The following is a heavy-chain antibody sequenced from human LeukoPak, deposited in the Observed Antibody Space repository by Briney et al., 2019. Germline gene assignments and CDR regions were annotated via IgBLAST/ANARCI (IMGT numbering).Heavy chain of an antibody. CDR3: ARMSYYDGRGDNWFDP. CDR2: MNPNSGNT. V-gene: IGHV1-8*01. Sequence: ASVKVSCKASGYTFTSYDINWVRQAPGQGLEWMGLMNPNSGNTGYAQKFQGRVTMTRDTSTSTAYMELSSLRSEDTAVYYCARMSYYDGRGDNWFDPWGQGTLVIVSS. CDR1: GYTFTSYD. J-gene: IGHJ5*02. D-gene: IGHD3-22*01.